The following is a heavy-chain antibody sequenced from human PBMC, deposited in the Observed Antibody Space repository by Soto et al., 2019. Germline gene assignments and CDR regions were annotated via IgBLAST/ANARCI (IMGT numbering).Heavy chain of an antibody. V-gene: IGHV1-46*01. CDR3: ARGILAAAGPNNWFDP. Sequence: GASVKVSCKASGYTFTSYYMHWVRQAPGQGLEWMGIINPSGGSTSYAQKFQGRVTMTRDTSTSTVYMELSSLRSEDTAVYYCARGILAAAGPNNWFDPWGQGTLVTVSS. D-gene: IGHD6-13*01. CDR2: INPSGGST. J-gene: IGHJ5*02. CDR1: GYTFTSYY.